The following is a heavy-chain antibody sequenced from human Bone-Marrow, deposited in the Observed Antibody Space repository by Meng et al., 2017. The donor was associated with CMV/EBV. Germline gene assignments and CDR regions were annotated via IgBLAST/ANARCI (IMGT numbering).Heavy chain of an antibody. CDR2: LYWNDEK. CDR3: AHRRRGTGGPVAAPDF. J-gene: IGHJ4*02. Sequence: SGPTLVKPTQTVTLTCAFSGFSLSATGVGVAWIRQPPGKALEWLALLYWNDEKRYSPSLKSRLTITKDTSKSQVVITMTNMAPVDTATDFCAHRRRGTGGPVAAPDFWGQGTRVTVSS. V-gene: IGHV2-5*01. CDR1: GFSLSATGVG. D-gene: IGHD4-23*01.